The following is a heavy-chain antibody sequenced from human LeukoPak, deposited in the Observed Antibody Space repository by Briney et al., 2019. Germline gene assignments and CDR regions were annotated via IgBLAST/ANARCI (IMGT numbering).Heavy chain of an antibody. D-gene: IGHD6-13*01. CDR3: ARDQGSLTRSWYTGY. CDR1: GYTLTGYH. Sequence: ASVKVSCKASGYTLTGYHIHWVRQAPGQGLEWMGRINPYSGDTHFAHKFQGRDTMTRDTSITTAYMDLSSLTPDDTAVYFCARDQGSLTRSWYTGYWGQGTQVTVSS. J-gene: IGHJ4*02. V-gene: IGHV1-2*06. CDR2: INPYSGDT.